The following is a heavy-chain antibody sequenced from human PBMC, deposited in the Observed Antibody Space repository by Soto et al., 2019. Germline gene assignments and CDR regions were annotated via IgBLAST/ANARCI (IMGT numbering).Heavy chain of an antibody. D-gene: IGHD2-2*01. CDR1: GFSLGTRDVG. J-gene: IGHJ4*02. Sequence: QITLNESGPTLVKPTQALTLTCTFSGFSLGTRDVGVGWIRQPPGEALEWLGVVYWDDSKTYSPSLESRLTITKDTSKNQEVLRMTKMDPVDTATYYCAHCRGGVASFWGQGTLVTVSS. CDR3: AHCRGGVASF. V-gene: IGHV2-5*02. CDR2: VYWDDSK.